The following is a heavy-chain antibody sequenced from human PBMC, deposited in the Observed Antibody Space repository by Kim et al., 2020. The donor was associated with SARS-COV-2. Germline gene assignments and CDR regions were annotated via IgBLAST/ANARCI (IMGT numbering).Heavy chain of an antibody. V-gene: IGHV3-23*01. Sequence: YYADSVKGQFTIARDNSKNTLYLQMNSLKAEDEAVYYCAKGLLGDPFDYWGQGTLVTVSS. D-gene: IGHD2-21*01. CDR3: AKGLLGDPFDY. J-gene: IGHJ4*02.